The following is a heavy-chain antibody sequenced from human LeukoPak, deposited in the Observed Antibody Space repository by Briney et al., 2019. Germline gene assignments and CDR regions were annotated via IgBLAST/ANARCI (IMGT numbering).Heavy chain of an antibody. V-gene: IGHV4-4*07. Sequence: SETLSLTCTSSGGSISSYYWSWIRQPAGKGLEWIGRIHTSGSTNYNPSLKSRVTMSVDTSKNQFSLKLSSMTAADTAVYYCARDRYYYGSGSYYFDYWGQGTLVTVSS. CDR2: IHTSGST. CDR1: GGSISSYY. J-gene: IGHJ4*02. CDR3: ARDRYYYGSGSYYFDY. D-gene: IGHD3-10*01.